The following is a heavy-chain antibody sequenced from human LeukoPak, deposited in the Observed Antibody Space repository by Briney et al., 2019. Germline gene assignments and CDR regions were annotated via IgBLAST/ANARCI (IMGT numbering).Heavy chain of an antibody. J-gene: IGHJ4*02. Sequence: SETLSLTCTVSGGSISSYYWSWIRQPPGKGLEWIGYIYYSGSTNYNPSLKSRVTISVDTSKNQFSLKLSSVTAADTAVYYCARHSIAAAGTDHWGQGTLVTASS. D-gene: IGHD6-13*01. CDR3: ARHSIAAAGTDH. V-gene: IGHV4-59*08. CDR1: GGSISSYY. CDR2: IYYSGST.